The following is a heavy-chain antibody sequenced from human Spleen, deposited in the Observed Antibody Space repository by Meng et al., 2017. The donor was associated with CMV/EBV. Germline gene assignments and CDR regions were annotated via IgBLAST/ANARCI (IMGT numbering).Heavy chain of an antibody. Sequence: GESLKISCVVSGFTFSNYAMSWVRQAPGKGLEWVSAISGSGGSTYYADSVKGRFTISRDNSKNTLYLQMNSLRAEDTAVYYCAKSGIAAAGMHYYGMDVWGQGTTVTVSS. D-gene: IGHD6-13*01. J-gene: IGHJ6*02. V-gene: IGHV3-23*01. CDR2: ISGSGGST. CDR1: GFTFSNYA. CDR3: AKSGIAAAGMHYYGMDV.